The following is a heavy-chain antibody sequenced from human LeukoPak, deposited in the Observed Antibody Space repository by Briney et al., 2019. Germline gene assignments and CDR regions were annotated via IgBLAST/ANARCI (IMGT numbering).Heavy chain of an antibody. Sequence: ASVKVSCKASGYTFTGYYMHWVRQAPGQGLEWMGWINPNSGNTGYAQKFQGRVTMTRNTSINTAYMELSSLRSEDTAVYYCARGVVGYCGSSNCYGGGDYWGQGTLVTVSS. CDR1: GYTFTGYY. V-gene: IGHV1-8*02. CDR2: INPNSGNT. CDR3: ARGVVGYCGSSNCYGGGDY. D-gene: IGHD2-2*01. J-gene: IGHJ4*01.